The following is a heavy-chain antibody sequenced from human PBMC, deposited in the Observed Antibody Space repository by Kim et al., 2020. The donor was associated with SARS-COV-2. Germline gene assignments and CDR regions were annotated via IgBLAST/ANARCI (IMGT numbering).Heavy chain of an antibody. Sequence: KGRLTISRDNAKNSLYLQMNSLRDEDTAVYYCARDDGYCSSTSYYIFLDVWGQGTTVTVSS. CDR3: ARDDGYCSSTSYYIFLDV. D-gene: IGHD2-2*02. J-gene: IGHJ6*02. V-gene: IGHV3-48*02.